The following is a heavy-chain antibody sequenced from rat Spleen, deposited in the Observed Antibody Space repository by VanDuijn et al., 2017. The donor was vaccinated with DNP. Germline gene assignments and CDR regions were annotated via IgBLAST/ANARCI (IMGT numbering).Heavy chain of an antibody. CDR3: ARDGGYTAHYFDY. CDR2: IWAGGST. J-gene: IGHJ2*01. D-gene: IGHD1-11*01. CDR1: GFSLTSNG. Sequence: QVQLKESGPGLMQPSETLSLTCTVSGFSLTSNGVGWVRQPLGKGLVWMGTIWAGGSTNYNSAVQSRLSISRDTSKSQVFLKIDSLQTEDMATYYCARDGGYTAHYFDYWGQGVMVTVSS. V-gene: IGHV2-72*01.